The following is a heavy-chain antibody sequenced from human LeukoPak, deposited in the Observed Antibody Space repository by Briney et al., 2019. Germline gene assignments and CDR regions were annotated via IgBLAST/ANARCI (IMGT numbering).Heavy chain of an antibody. CDR2: MNPNSGNT. J-gene: IGHJ6*03. V-gene: IGHV1-8*03. D-gene: IGHD5-12*01. CDR3: AQRGYSGYDYVDYMDV. Sequence: ASVKVSCTASGYTFTMYDINWVRQATGQGVEWMGWMNPNSGNTGYAQKFQGRVTITRNTSISTAYMELSSRRSEDTAVYYCAQRGYSGYDYVDYMDVWGKGTTVTISS. CDR1: GYTFTMYD.